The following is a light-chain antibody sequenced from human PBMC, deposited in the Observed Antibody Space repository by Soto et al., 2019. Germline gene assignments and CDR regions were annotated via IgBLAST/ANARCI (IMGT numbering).Light chain of an antibody. CDR2: AAS. V-gene: IGKV1-9*01. CDR1: QGISSY. J-gene: IGKJ4*01. CDR3: QQANSFPLT. Sequence: IQLTQSQSSLSASVGDRVTITCRASQGISSYLAWYQQKPGKAPKLLIYAASTLQSGVPSRFSGSGSGTDFTLTISSLQPEDFATYYCQQANSFPLTFGGGTKVDIK.